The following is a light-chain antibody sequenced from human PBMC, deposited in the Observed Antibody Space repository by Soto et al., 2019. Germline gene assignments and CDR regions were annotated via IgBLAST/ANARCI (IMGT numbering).Light chain of an antibody. CDR2: GAS. Sequence: EIVMTQSPATLSVSPGETATLSCRASQSVSKNLAWYQQKPGQAPMLLIYGASTRATGIPARFSGSGSGTEFTLTISSLQSEDFAVYYCQQYNNWPPWTFGPGTKV. CDR3: QQYNNWPPWT. J-gene: IGKJ1*01. CDR1: QSVSKN. V-gene: IGKV3-15*01.